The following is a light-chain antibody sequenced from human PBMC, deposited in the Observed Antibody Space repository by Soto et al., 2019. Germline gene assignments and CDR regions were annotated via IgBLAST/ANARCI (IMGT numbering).Light chain of an antibody. CDR1: QDIRNY. Sequence: DIQMTQSPSSLSASVGDRVTITCQASQDIRNYLNWYQQKPGEAPKLLIYDAFNLQMDVPSRFNGSGSGTDFTFTISSLQPEDIATYYCQHYDDVPAFTFGGGTKVEIK. CDR2: DAF. J-gene: IGKJ4*01. CDR3: QHYDDVPAFT. V-gene: IGKV1-33*01.